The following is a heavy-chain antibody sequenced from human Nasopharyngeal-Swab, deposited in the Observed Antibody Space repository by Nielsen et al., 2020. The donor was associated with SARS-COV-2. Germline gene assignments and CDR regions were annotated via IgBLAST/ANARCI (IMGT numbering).Heavy chain of an antibody. CDR2: IYYSGST. V-gene: IGHV4-59*01. D-gene: IGHD6-6*01. Sequence: SETLSLTCTVSGGSISSYYWSWIRQPPGKGLEWIGYIYYSGSTNYNPSLKSRVTISVDTSKNQFSLKLSSVTAADTAVYYCARVFKESSFSSSSGSFDYWGQGTLVTVSS. CDR1: GGSISSYY. CDR3: ARVFKESSFSSSSGSFDY. J-gene: IGHJ4*02.